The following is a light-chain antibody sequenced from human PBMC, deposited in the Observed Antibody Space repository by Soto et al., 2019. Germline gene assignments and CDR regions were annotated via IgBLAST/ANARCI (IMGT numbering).Light chain of an antibody. CDR1: SSDVGGYNY. V-gene: IGLV2-14*01. Sequence: QSVLTQPASVSGSPGQSITISCTGTSSDVGGYNYVSWYQQHPGKAPKLIIYEVSNRPSGESHRFSGSKSGNTASLTISGLQAEDEADYYCSSYTSSYTYVFGAGNKVTV. CDR3: SSYTSSYTYV. CDR2: EVS. J-gene: IGLJ1*01.